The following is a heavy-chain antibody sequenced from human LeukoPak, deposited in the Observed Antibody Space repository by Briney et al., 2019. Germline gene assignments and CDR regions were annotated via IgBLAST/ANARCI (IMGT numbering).Heavy chain of an antibody. CDR2: ISGSDNTR. V-gene: IGHV3-48*03. Sequence: PGGSLRLSCAASGFTFSSYPMNWARQAPGRGLEWVSYISGSDNTRSYADSVKGRFTISRDNAKSSLSLQMNSLRAEDTAVYYCARRAAAGHLDGFDIWGQGILITVSS. J-gene: IGHJ3*02. CDR1: GFTFSSYP. CDR3: ARRAAAGHLDGFDI. D-gene: IGHD6-13*01.